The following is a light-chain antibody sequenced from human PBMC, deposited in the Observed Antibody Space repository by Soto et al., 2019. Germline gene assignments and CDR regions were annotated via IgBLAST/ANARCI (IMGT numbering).Light chain of an antibody. CDR2: DAS. V-gene: IGKV3-11*01. CDR1: QSISNY. Sequence: EIVLTQSPATLSLSPGEGATLSCRASQSISNYVAWYQQKPGQSPRLLIYDASTRATGIPARFSGSVSGTDFTLTISSLEPEDFAVYYCQQRSDWITFGQGTRLEIK. CDR3: QQRSDWIT. J-gene: IGKJ5*01.